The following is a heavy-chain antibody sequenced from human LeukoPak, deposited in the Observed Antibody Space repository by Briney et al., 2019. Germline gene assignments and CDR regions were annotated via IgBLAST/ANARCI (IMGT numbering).Heavy chain of an antibody. D-gene: IGHD2-21*01. CDR1: GFKYN. Sequence: GGSLRLSCAASGFKYNMHWVRQAPGKGLEWVAFISFDGSTAHYADSVQGRFTFSRDTSNNTLHLQMNSLRTEDTAVYYCASQTSIAAYFDSWGQGTLVTVSS. V-gene: IGHV3-30*04. CDR3: ASQTSIAAYFDS. J-gene: IGHJ4*02. CDR2: ISFDGSTA.